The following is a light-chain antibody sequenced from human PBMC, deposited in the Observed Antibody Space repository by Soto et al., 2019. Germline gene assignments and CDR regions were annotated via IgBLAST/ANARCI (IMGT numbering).Light chain of an antibody. CDR1: ISNIGNNY. CDR2: RNN. Sequence: QSVLTQPPSVSGTPGQRVTISCSGSISNIGNNYVHWFQQLPGTAPKVLINRNNQRPSGVPDRFSGYKSGTSASLAISGLRSEDEADYYCAAWDDTVRSYVFGTGTKLTVL. CDR3: AAWDDTVRSYV. J-gene: IGLJ1*01. V-gene: IGLV1-47*01.